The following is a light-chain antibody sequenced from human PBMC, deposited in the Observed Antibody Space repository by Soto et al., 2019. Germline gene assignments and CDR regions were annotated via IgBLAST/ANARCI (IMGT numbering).Light chain of an antibody. CDR1: QSISSNY. Sequence: EIVLTQSPGTLSLSPGERATLSCRASQSISSNYLAWYQQKPGQAPRLLIYGASTRATGIPDRFSGSGSGTDFTLTISRLEPEDFAVYYCQQYGSSRLTFGGGTKVDIK. CDR3: QQYGSSRLT. V-gene: IGKV3-20*01. CDR2: GAS. J-gene: IGKJ4*01.